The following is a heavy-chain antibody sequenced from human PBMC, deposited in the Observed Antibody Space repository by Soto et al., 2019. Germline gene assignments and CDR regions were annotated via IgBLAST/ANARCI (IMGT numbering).Heavy chain of an antibody. CDR1: GFTFTSSA. J-gene: IGHJ6*02. V-gene: IGHV1-58*01. CDR2: IVVGSGNT. Sequence: SVKVSCKASGFTFTSSAVQWVRQARGQRLEWIGWIVVGSGNTNYAQKFQERVTITRDMSTSTAYMELSSLRSEDTAVYYCAAEGQQLVYYYGMDVWGQGTTVTVSS. D-gene: IGHD6-13*01. CDR3: AAEGQQLVYYYGMDV.